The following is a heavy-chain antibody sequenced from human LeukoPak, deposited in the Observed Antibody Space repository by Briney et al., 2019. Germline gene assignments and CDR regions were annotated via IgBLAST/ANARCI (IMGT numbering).Heavy chain of an antibody. CDR3: AKDSLGYFDY. J-gene: IGHJ4*02. CDR1: GFTFSSYA. V-gene: IGHV3-30*18. Sequence: GGSLRLSCAASGFTFSSYAMSWVRQAPGKGLEWVAVISYDGSNKYYADSVKGRFTISRDNSKNTLYLQMNSLRAEDTAVYYCAKDSLGYFDYWGQGTLVTVSS. CDR2: ISYDGSNK. D-gene: IGHD7-27*01.